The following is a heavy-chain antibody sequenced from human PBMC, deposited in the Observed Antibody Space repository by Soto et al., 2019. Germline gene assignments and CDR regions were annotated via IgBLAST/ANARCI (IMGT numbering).Heavy chain of an antibody. CDR3: AKNGQWLATPPEA. CDR2: ITDSGYTA. Sequence: GGSLRLSCASSGFSFGTFVMTWFRQAPGGGLEWVASITDSGYTASYAETVEGRFTVSRDNSKNKLHLQMNDLRAEDTATYYCAKNGQWLATPPEAWGQGTLVTVS. CDR1: GFSFGTFV. D-gene: IGHD6-19*01. J-gene: IGHJ4*02. V-gene: IGHV3-23*01.